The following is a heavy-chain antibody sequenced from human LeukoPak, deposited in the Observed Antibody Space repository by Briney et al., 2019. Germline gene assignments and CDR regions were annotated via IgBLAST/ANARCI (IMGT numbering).Heavy chain of an antibody. CDR2: ISSSGSTI. J-gene: IGHJ5*02. V-gene: IGHV3-11*01. D-gene: IGHD2-21*02. CDR1: GFTFRASY. Sequence: SLRLSCAASGFTFRASYMSWIRQSPGKGWEGVSYISSSGSTIYSADSVKGRFTISRDNAKNSRYLQVNSLRAEDTAVYYCTRELFARDCSRFDPWGQGTLVTVSS. CDR3: TRELFARDCSRFDP.